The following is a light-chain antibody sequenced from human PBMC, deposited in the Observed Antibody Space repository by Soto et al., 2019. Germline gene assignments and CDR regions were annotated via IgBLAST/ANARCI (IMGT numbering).Light chain of an antibody. V-gene: IGLV8-61*01. CDR2: STN. CDR1: SGSVSTNYY. J-gene: IGLJ3*02. CDR3: ALYMGSGIWV. Sequence: QAVVTQEPSVSVSPGGTVTLTCGLSSGSVSTNYYPSWYQQTPGQAPRTLIYSTNTRSSGLPDRFSGSILGNKAALTITGAQADDESDYYCALYMGSGIWVFGGGTKLTVL.